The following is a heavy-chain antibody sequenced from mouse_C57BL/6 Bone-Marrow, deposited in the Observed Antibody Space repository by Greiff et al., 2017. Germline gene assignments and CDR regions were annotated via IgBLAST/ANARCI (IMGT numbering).Heavy chain of an antibody. D-gene: IGHD2-4*01. CDR3: ARRTMNYAMDY. CDR2: INPYNGGT. Sequence: VQLKQSGPVLVKPGASVKMSCEASGYTFTDYYMNWVKQSHGKSLEWIGVINPYNGGTSYNQKFKGKATLTVDKSSSTAYMELNSLISEDSAVYYCARRTMNYAMDYWGQGTSVTVSS. V-gene: IGHV1-19*01. CDR1: GYTFTDYY. J-gene: IGHJ4*01.